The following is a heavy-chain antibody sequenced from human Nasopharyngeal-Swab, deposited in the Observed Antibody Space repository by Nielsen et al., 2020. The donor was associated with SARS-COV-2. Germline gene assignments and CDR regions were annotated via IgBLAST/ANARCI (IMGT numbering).Heavy chain of an antibody. D-gene: IGHD1-7*01. V-gene: IGHV3-21*01. CDR3: ARLKHDWNYGGATYFDY. CDR1: GFTFNIYT. Sequence: GGSLRLSCAASGFTFNIYTMNWVRQAPGKGLEWVSAISSTGDYIYYAASVKGRFTISRDNAKNSLYLQMDNLRAEDTAVYYCARLKHDWNYGGATYFDYWGQGTLVTVSS. CDR2: ISSTGDYI. J-gene: IGHJ4*02.